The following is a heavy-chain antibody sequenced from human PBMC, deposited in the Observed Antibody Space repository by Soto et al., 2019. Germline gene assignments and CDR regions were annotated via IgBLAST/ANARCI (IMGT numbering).Heavy chain of an antibody. V-gene: IGHV2-5*01. CDR2: IYWHDDK. CDR3: AHRGGAAVGLYYFDY. CDR1: GFSLSTTGVG. D-gene: IGHD6-13*01. J-gene: IGHJ4*02. Sequence: SGPPLVNPTRPLTLTCTFPGFSLSTTGVGVSWIRQPPGKALEWLALIYWHDDKRYSPSLKSRLTITKDTSKNQVVLTMTNMDPVDTATYYCAHRGGAAVGLYYFDYWGQGALVTVSS.